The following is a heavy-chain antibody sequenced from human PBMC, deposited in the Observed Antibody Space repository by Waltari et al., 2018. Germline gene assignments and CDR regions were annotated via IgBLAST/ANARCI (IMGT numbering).Heavy chain of an antibody. V-gene: IGHV4-34*01. CDR2: INHSGST. J-gene: IGHJ4*02. CDR3: ARGSRLRLRAVDY. Sequence: QVQLQQWGAGLLKPSETLSLTCAVYGGSFSGYYWSWIRQPPGKGLEWIGEINHSGSTNDNPSLKSRVTISVDTSKNQFSLKLSSVTAADTAVYYCARGSRLRLRAVDYWGQGTLVIVSS. CDR1: GGSFSGYY. D-gene: IGHD3-16*01.